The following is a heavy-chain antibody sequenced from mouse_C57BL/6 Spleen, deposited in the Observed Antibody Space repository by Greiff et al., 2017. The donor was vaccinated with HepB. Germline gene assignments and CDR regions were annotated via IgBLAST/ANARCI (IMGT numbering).Heavy chain of an antibody. V-gene: IGHV1-69*01. CDR3: ARRNYSHYLSYWYFDV. J-gene: IGHJ1*03. Sequence: VQLQQSGAELVMPGASVKLSCKASGYTFTSYWMHWVKQRPGQGLEWIGEIDPSDSYTNYNQKFKGKSTLTVDKSSSTAYMELSSLTSEDPAVYYCARRNYSHYLSYWYFDVWGTGTTVTVSS. D-gene: IGHD2-5*01. CDR2: IDPSDSYT. CDR1: GYTFTSYW.